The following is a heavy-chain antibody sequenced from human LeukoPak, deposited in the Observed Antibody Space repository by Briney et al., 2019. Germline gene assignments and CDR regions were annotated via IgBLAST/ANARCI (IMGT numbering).Heavy chain of an antibody. CDR2: ISSSSSYI. CDR1: GFTFSSYS. Sequence: GGSLRLSCAASGFTFSSYSMNWVRQAPGKGLEWVSSISSSSSYIYYADSVKGRFTISRVNAKNSLYLQMNSLRAEDTAVYYCAKGAVAGTWPGAFDIWGQGTMVTVSS. J-gene: IGHJ3*02. CDR3: AKGAVAGTWPGAFDI. V-gene: IGHV3-21*01. D-gene: IGHD6-19*01.